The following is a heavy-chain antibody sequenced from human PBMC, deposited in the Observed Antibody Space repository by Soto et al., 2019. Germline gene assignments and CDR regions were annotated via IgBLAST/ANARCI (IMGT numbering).Heavy chain of an antibody. Sequence: GGSLRLSCVAFGFTLSGYWMHWVRQVPGKGLVWVSRISGDGRTTNYADSVKGRFTISRDNAKNTLYLQMDSLRAEDTALYYCTRVIDGRSGLFDYWGQGNLVTVSS. D-gene: IGHD1-26*01. V-gene: IGHV3-74*01. J-gene: IGHJ4*02. CDR2: ISGDGRTT. CDR1: GFTLSGYW. CDR3: TRVIDGRSGLFDY.